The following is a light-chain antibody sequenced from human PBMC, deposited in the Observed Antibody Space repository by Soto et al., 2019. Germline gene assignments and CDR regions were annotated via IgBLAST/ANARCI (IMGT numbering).Light chain of an antibody. Sequence: EIVLTQSPATLSFSPGERATLSCGASAAVSSSYVAWYQQKSGLAPRLLIHDASSRATGIPDRFSGSKSVTEFTLTIRSLEPEDAALYYCQQYGSSPITFGQGTRLEIK. CDR2: DAS. J-gene: IGKJ5*01. V-gene: IGKV3D-20*01. CDR1: AAVSSSY. CDR3: QQYGSSPIT.